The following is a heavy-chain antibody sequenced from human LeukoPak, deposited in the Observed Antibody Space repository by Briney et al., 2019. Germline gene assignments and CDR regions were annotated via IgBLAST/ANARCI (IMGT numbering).Heavy chain of an antibody. CDR2: INHSGST. J-gene: IGHJ4*02. V-gene: IGHV4-34*01. D-gene: IGHD3-3*01. Sequence: SETLSLTCAVYGGSFSGYYWSWIRQPPGKGLEWIGEINHSGSTNYNPSLKSRVTISVDTSKNQFSLKLSSVTAADTAVYYCVRGQGTYYDFWSGPHFDYWGQGTLVTVSS. CDR3: VRGQGTYYDFWSGPHFDY. CDR1: GGSFSGYY.